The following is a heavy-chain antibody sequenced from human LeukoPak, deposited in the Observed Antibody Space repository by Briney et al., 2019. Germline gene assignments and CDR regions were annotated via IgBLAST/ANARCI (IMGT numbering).Heavy chain of an antibody. CDR3: ARQTRPLWKGYFDY. V-gene: IGHV4-39*01. D-gene: IGHD2-21*01. J-gene: IGHJ4*02. CDR2: IYYSGST. CDR1: GGSISSSSYY. Sequence: PSETLSLTCTVSGGSISSSSYYWGWIRQPPGKGLEWIGSIYYSGSTYYNPSLKSRVTISVDTSKNQFSLKLSSVTAADTAVYYCARQTRPLWKGYFDYWGQGTLVTVSS.